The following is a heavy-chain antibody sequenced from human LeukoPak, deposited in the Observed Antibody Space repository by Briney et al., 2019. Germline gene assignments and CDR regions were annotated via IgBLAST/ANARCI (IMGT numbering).Heavy chain of an antibody. D-gene: IGHD3-10*01. V-gene: IGHV1-8*01. CDR3: ARVPRYYYGSGSYYNHFDY. CDR2: MNPNSGNT. CDR1: GYTFTSYD. Sequence: ASVKVSCKASGYTFTSYDINWVRQATGQGLEWMGWMNPNSGNTGYAQKFQGRVTMTRNTSISTAYMELSSLRSEDTAVYYCARVPRYYYGSGSYYNHFDYWGQGTLVTVSS. J-gene: IGHJ4*02.